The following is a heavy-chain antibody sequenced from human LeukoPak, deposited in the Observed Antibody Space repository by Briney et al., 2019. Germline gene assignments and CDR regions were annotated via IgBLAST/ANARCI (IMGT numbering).Heavy chain of an antibody. CDR1: GGSISSGSYY. CDR3: AREGRTYYYYGMDV. V-gene: IGHV4-61*02. J-gene: IGHJ6*02. Sequence: SETLSLTCTVSGGSISSGSYYWGWVRQPAGKGLEWLGRIYTSGSTNYNPSLKSRVTISVDTSKNQFSLKLSSVTAADTAVYYCAREGRTYYYYGMDVWGQGTTVTVSS. CDR2: IYTSGST.